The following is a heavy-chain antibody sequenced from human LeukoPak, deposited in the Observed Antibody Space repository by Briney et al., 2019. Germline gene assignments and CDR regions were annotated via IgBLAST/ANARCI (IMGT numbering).Heavy chain of an antibody. CDR3: ASLLRYFDWLLAPSYYYGMDV. D-gene: IGHD3-9*01. V-gene: IGHV4-61*01. J-gene: IGHJ6*04. CDR1: GGSVSSGSYY. CDR2: IYYSRST. Sequence: SETLSLTCTVSGGSVSSGSYYWSWIRQPPGKGLEWIGYIYYSRSTNYNPSLKSRVTISVDTSKNQFSLKLSSVTAADTAVYYCASLLRYFDWLLAPSYYYGMDVWGKGTTVTVSS.